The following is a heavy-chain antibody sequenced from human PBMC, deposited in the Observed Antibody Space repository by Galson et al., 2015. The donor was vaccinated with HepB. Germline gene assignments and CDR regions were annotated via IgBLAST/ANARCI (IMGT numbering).Heavy chain of an antibody. D-gene: IGHD6-6*01. Sequence: SLRLSCAASGFRFSSYGMSWVRQAPGKGLEWVSAISGSGDYTYYADSVKGRFTISRDNSKSTLYLQMNSLRAEDTAVYYCGRDQTFRTASRPAWLDYWGQGNLVTVSS. CDR2: ISGSGDYT. J-gene: IGHJ4*02. CDR1: GFRFSSYG. CDR3: GRDQTFRTASRPAWLDY. V-gene: IGHV3-23*01.